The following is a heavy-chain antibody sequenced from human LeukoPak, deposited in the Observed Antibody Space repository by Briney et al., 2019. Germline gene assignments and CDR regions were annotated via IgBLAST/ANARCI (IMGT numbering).Heavy chain of an antibody. V-gene: IGHV4-59*12. CDR2: MYYTGTI. Sequence: SETLSLTCTVSSGSISGYYWSWIRQPPGKGLEWIGTMYYTGTIYYNPSLKSRVTISVDTSKNQFSLSLSSVTATDTAVYYCARPIRNWGQGTLVTVSS. CDR3: ARPIRN. CDR1: SGSISGYY. J-gene: IGHJ4*02.